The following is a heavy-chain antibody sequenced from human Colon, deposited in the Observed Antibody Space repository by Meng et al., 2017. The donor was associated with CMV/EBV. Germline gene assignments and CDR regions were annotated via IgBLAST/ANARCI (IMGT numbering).Heavy chain of an antibody. Sequence: SVKVSCKASGYTFTGYYMHWVRQAPGQGLEWMGWINPNSGGTNYAQKFQGRVTMTRDTSISTAYMELSRLRSDDTAVYYCASQDIVVVPAALIRDYYYGMDVWGQGTTVTVSS. J-gene: IGHJ6*02. V-gene: IGHV1-2*02. CDR1: GYTFTGYY. D-gene: IGHD2-2*01. CDR3: ASQDIVVVPAALIRDYYYGMDV. CDR2: INPNSGGT.